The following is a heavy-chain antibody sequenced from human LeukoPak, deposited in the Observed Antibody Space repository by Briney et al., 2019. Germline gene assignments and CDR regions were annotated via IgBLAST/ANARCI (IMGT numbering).Heavy chain of an antibody. CDR2: IRSGGST. CDR3: AREGSGRTAYNDGLDV. V-gene: IGHV3-53*01. J-gene: IGHJ3*01. Sequence: GGSLRLSCAASGFTVSSSYMTWVRQTPGKGLEWVSVIRSGGSTVYADSVKGRFTISRDNSRNTLYLQLNSLRAEDTAVYYCAREGSGRTAYNDGLDVWGQGTMVTVSS. CDR1: GFTVSSSY. D-gene: IGHD3-10*01.